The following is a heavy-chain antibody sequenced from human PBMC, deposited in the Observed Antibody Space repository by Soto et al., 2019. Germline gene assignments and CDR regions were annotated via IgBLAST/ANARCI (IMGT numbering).Heavy chain of an antibody. Sequence: VKVSCKASGYTFTSYGISWVRQAPGQGLEWMGWISAYNGNTNYAQKLQGRVTMTTDTSTSTAYMELRSLRSDDTAVYYCARDFGMVVTAIPFDYWGQGTLVTVSS. CDR3: ARDFGMVVTAIPFDY. V-gene: IGHV1-18*01. J-gene: IGHJ4*02. CDR1: GYTFTSYG. CDR2: ISAYNGNT. D-gene: IGHD2-21*02.